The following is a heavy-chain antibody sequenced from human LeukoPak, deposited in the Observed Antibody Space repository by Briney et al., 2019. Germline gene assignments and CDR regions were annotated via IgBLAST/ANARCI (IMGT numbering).Heavy chain of an antibody. CDR3: ARSNYYDSSGYSWGAFDI. CDR1: GGSISSYY. CDR2: IYYSGST. Sequence: SETLSLTCTLSGGSISSYYWSWIRQPPGKGLEWIGYIYYSGSTNYNPSLKSRVTISVDTSKNQFSLKLSSVTAADTAVYYCARSNYYDSSGYSWGAFDIWGQGTMVTVSS. D-gene: IGHD3-22*01. V-gene: IGHV4-59*08. J-gene: IGHJ3*02.